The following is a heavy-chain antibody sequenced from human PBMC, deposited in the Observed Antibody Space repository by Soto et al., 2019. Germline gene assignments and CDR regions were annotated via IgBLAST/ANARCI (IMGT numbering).Heavy chain of an antibody. Sequence: TSETLSLTCAVYGGSFSGYYWSWIRQPPGKVLEWIGEINHSGSTNYNPSLKSRVTISVDTSKNQFSLKLGSVTDADTAVYYCASSSLYGMDVWGQGTTVTSP. CDR2: INHSGST. V-gene: IGHV4-34*01. J-gene: IGHJ6*02. CDR3: ASSSLYGMDV. CDR1: GGSFSGYY.